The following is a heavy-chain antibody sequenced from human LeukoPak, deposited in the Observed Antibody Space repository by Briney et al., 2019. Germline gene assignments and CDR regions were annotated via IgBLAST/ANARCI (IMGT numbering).Heavy chain of an antibody. J-gene: IGHJ3*02. V-gene: IGHV1-18*01. CDR3: TRVRNSNNWWGAFDI. D-gene: IGHD1-1*01. CDR1: GYTFDTSS. CDR2: ISPNNGNT. Sequence: ASVNVSCKAFGYTFDTSSISWVRQAPGQRLERMGWISPNNGNTHYAQGVQGRVTMTTDTSRSTAYMELRSLRSDDTAVYYCTRVRNSNNWWGAFDIWGQGTMVTVSS.